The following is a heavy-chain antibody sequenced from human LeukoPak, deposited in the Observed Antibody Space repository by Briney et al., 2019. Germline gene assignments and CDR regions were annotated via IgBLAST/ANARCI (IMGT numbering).Heavy chain of an antibody. J-gene: IGHJ5*02. V-gene: IGHV3-33*01. Sequence: EGALRLSCAASGFTFSSYGMHWVRQAPGKGLEWVAAIWYDGSNKYDADSVKGRFTISRDNSKNTLYLQMNSLRAEDTAVYYCARDPADCWSGFHWFDPWGQGTLVTASS. CDR2: IWYDGSNK. CDR1: GFTFSSYG. D-gene: IGHD3-3*01. CDR3: ARDPADCWSGFHWFDP.